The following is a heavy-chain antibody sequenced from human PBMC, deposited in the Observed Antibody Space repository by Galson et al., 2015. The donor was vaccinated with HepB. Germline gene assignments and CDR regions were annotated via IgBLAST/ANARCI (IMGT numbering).Heavy chain of an antibody. CDR2: INHSGST. CDR3: ARNFITMVRGVIFPPYYYYYGMDV. Sequence: LSLTCAVYGGSFSGYYWSWIRQPPGKGLEWIGEINHSGSTNYNPSLKSRVTISVDTSKNQFSLKLSSVTAADTAVYYCARNFITMVRGVIFPPYYYYYGMDVWGQGTTVTVSS. CDR1: GGSFSGYY. V-gene: IGHV4-34*01. J-gene: IGHJ6*02. D-gene: IGHD3-10*01.